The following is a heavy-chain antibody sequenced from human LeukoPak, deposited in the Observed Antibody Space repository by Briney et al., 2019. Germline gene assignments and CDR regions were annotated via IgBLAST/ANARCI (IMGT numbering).Heavy chain of an antibody. CDR3: ARDANYDILTGYYTPTPFDI. J-gene: IGHJ3*02. CDR2: ISSSSSTI. Sequence: GGSLRLSCAASGFTFSDYYMSWISQAPGKGLEWVSYISSSSSTIYYADSVKGRFTISRDNAKNSLYLQMNSLRAEDTAVYYCARDANYDILTGYYTPTPFDIWGQGTMVTVSS. V-gene: IGHV3-11*04. D-gene: IGHD3-9*01. CDR1: GFTFSDYY.